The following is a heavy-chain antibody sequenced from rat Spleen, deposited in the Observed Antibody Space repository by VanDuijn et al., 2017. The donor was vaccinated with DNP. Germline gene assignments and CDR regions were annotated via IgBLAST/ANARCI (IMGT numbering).Heavy chain of an antibody. CDR3: ARWNSGHFDY. J-gene: IGHJ2*01. Sequence: EVQLVETGGGLVQPGRSLKLSCVASGFTFSSYWIYWIRQAPGKGLEWVASINTDGGRTYYPDSVKGRFTISRDNAKKTLYLQMNSLRSEDMATYYCARWNSGHFDYWGQGVMVPVSS. V-gene: IGHV5-58*01. D-gene: IGHD4-3*01. CDR2: INTDGGRT. CDR1: GFTFSSYW.